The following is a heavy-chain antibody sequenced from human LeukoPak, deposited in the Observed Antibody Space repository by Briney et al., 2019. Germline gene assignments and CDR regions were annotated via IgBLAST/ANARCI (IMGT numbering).Heavy chain of an antibody. CDR3: ASEYYDFWSGYYAY. D-gene: IGHD3-3*01. CDR2: ISSSSSYI. CDR1: GFTFSSYS. V-gene: IGHV3-21*01. Sequence: GGSLRLSCAASGFTFSSYSMNWVRQAPGKGPEWVSSISSSSSYIYYADSVKGRFTISRDNAKNSLYLQMNSLRAEDTAVYYCASEYYDFWSGYYAYWGQGTLVTVSS. J-gene: IGHJ4*02.